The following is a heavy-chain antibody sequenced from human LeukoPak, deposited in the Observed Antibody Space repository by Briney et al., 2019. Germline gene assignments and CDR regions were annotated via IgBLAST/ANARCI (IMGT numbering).Heavy chain of an antibody. J-gene: IGHJ4*02. D-gene: IGHD3-22*01. CDR2: IYAGGNT. CDR3: AREAYSDSSGSATPY. CDR1: GFTFGDYV. Sequence: GGSLRLSCTASGFTFGDYVMSWVRQPPGKGLEWVSVIYAGGNTYYADSVKGRFTISRDTSKNTVYLQMNTLRAEDTAVYYCAREAYSDSSGSATPYWGQGTLVTVSS. V-gene: IGHV3-53*01.